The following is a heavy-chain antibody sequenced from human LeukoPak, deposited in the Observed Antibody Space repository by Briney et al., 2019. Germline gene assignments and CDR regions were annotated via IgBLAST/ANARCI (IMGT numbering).Heavy chain of an antibody. CDR1: GGSFSAYC. CDR3: AGTVAGPNWFDS. J-gene: IGHJ5*01. Sequence: SGTLSLTCAVYGGSFSAYCWIWIRQPPGKGLEWIGEINHSGSTDYNPSLKSRVTMSVDTSRNEFSLKLSSVTAADAAVYYCAGTVAGPNWFDSWGQGTQITVSS. D-gene: IGHD6-19*01. V-gene: IGHV4-34*01. CDR2: INHSGST.